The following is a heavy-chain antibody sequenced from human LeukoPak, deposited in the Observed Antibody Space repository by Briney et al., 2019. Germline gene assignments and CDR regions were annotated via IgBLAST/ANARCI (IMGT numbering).Heavy chain of an antibody. V-gene: IGHV1-69*13. D-gene: IGHD5-24*01. CDR3: ARRRRDGYNYYFDY. CDR1: GGTFSSYA. J-gene: IGHJ4*02. Sequence: SVKVSCKASGGTFSSYAISWVRQAPGQGLEWMGGIIPIFGTASYAQKFQGRVTITADESTSTAYMELSSLRSEDTAVYYCARRRRDGYNYYFDYWGQGTLVTVSS. CDR2: IIPIFGTA.